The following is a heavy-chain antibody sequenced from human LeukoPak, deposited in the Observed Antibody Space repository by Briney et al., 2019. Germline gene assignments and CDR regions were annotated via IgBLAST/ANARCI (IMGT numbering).Heavy chain of an antibody. J-gene: IGHJ4*02. CDR3: ARDLRSSGWAFY. Sequence: KPWGSLRLSCAASGFTFSSYSMNWVRQAPGKGLEWVSSISSSSSYIYYADSVEGRFTISRDNAKNSLYLQTNSLRAEDTAVYYCARDLRSSGWAFYWGQGTLVTVSS. CDR2: ISSSSSYI. D-gene: IGHD6-19*01. V-gene: IGHV3-21*01. CDR1: GFTFSSYS.